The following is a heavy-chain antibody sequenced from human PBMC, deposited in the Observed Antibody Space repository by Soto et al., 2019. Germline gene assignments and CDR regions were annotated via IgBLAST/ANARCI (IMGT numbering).Heavy chain of an antibody. D-gene: IGHD6-19*01. CDR1: GGSISSGGYY. V-gene: IGHV4-31*03. CDR3: ARDGPVGIAVAYSWFDP. Sequence: PSETLSLTCTVSGGSISSGGYYWSWIRQHPGKGLEWIGYIYYSGSTYYNPSLKSRVTISVDTSKNQFSLKLSSVTAADTAVYYCARDGPVGIAVAYSWFDPWGQGTLVTVSS. J-gene: IGHJ5*02. CDR2: IYYSGST.